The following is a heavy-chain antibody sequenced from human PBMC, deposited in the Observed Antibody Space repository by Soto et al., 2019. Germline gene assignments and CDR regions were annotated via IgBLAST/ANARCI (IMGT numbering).Heavy chain of an antibody. J-gene: IGHJ4*02. V-gene: IGHV3-23*01. Sequence: ELPLLESGGDLVQPGGSLRLSCAASGFTFSTYAMSWVRQAPGKGLEWVSAISGTGGTTYYADSVKGRFTISRDNSKTTLYRQMTSLRAEDPAIYHCAKEPPAPGTGWYAECWGQGTLVTVSS. CDR1: GFTFSTYA. CDR2: ISGTGGTT. CDR3: AKEPPAPGTGWYAEC. D-gene: IGHD6-19*01.